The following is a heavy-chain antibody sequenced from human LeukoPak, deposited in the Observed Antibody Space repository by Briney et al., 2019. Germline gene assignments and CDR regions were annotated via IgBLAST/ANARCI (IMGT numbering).Heavy chain of an antibody. CDR1: GYTFTSYD. D-gene: IGHD3-10*01. Sequence: GASVTVSCKASGYTFTSYDINWVRQATGQGLEWMGWMNPNSGNTGYAQKFQGRVTMTRNTSISTAYMELSSLRSEDTAVYYCARGSYGSGSYFFVYYYYGMDVWGQGTTVTVSS. J-gene: IGHJ6*02. CDR2: MNPNSGNT. CDR3: ARGSYGSGSYFFVYYYYGMDV. V-gene: IGHV1-8*01.